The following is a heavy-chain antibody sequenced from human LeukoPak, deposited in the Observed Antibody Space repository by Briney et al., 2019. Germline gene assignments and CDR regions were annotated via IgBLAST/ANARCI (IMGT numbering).Heavy chain of an antibody. CDR3: ARGEIPLGKYSSSWYLNTPYYFDY. CDR1: GFTFSDYY. Sequence: GGSLRLSCAASGFTFSDYYMSWIRQAPGKGLEWVSYVSSSSSAIYYVDSVKGRFAISRDNAKNSLYLQMNSLRAEDTAVYYCARGEIPLGKYSSSWYLNTPYYFDYWGQGTLVTVSS. CDR2: VSSSSSAI. V-gene: IGHV3-11*01. D-gene: IGHD6-13*01. J-gene: IGHJ4*02.